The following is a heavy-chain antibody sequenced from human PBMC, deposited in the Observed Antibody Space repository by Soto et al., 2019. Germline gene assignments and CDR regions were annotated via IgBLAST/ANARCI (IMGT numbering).Heavy chain of an antibody. V-gene: IGHV4-30-2*01. CDR1: GGSISSGGYS. CDR3: ARGADYGSGSYYLHYYYGMDV. CDR2: IYHSGST. J-gene: IGHJ6*02. D-gene: IGHD3-10*01. Sequence: PSETLSLTCAVSGGSISSGGYSWSWIRQPPGKGLEWIGYIYHSGSTYYNPSLKSRVTISVDRSKNQFSLKLSSVTAADTAVYYCARGADYGSGSYYLHYYYGMDVWGQGTTVTVSS.